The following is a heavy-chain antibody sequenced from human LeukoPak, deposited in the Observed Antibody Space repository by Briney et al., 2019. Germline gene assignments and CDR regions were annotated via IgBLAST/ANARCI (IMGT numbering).Heavy chain of an antibody. D-gene: IGHD3-16*01. CDR2: ISYDGSNK. CDR1: GFTFSSYA. J-gene: IGHJ4*02. CDR3: ARDEDPSVSGGLFDY. Sequence: PGRSLRLSCAASGFTFSSYAMHWVRQAPGKGLEWVAVISYDGSNKYYADSVKGRFTISRDNSKNTLYLQMNSLRAEDTVVYYCARDEDPSVSGGLFDYWGQGTLVTVSS. V-gene: IGHV3-30*01.